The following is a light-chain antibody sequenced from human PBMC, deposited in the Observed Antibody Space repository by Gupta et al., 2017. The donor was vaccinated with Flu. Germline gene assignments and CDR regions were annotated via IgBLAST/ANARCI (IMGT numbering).Light chain of an antibody. CDR1: SSDIGAYNY. J-gene: IGLJ3*02. V-gene: IGLV2-14*03. Sequence: SALTQPASVSGSPGQSIAISCTGSSSDIGAYNYVSWYQQHPGKAPKLMIYDVNNRPSGVSTRFSGYKSGNTASLTISGLQAEDEAEYYGGAYGAVGVVGGGTKVTVL. CDR3: GAYGAVGV. CDR2: DVN.